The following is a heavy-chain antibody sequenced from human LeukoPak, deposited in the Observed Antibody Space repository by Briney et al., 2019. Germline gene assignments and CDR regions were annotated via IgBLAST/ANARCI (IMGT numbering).Heavy chain of an antibody. CDR1: GFTFSSYS. CDR2: ISSSSSII. Sequence: PGGSLRLSCAASGFTFSSYSTKWVRQAPGKGLKWVSYISSSSSIIYYADSVKGRFTVSRDNAKNSLYLQMNSLRAEDTAVYYCAGTDSGSYSRWFDYWGQGTLVTVSS. D-gene: IGHD1-26*01. CDR3: AGTDSGSYSRWFDY. V-gene: IGHV3-48*01. J-gene: IGHJ4*02.